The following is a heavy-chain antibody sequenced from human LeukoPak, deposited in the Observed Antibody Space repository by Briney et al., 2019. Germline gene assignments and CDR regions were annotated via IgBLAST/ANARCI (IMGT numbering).Heavy chain of an antibody. CDR1: GGSFSGYY. D-gene: IGHD6-13*01. Sequence: PSETLSLTCAVYGGSFSGYYWSWIRQPPGKGLEWIGEINHSGSTNYNPSLKSRVTISVDTSKSQFSLKLSSVTAADTAVYYCAAYSSSWSATTFDYWGQGTLVTVSS. CDR2: INHSGST. V-gene: IGHV4-34*01. CDR3: AAYSSSWSATTFDY. J-gene: IGHJ4*02.